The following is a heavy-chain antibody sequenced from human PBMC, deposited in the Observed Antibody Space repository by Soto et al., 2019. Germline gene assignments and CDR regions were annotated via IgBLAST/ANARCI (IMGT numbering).Heavy chain of an antibody. V-gene: IGHV1-69*06. J-gene: IGHJ6*02. CDR1: GGTFSSYA. CDR2: IIPIFGTA. CDR3: ARAHNWNSFGDYYYGMDV. D-gene: IGHD1-7*01. Sequence: ASVKVSCKASGGTFSSYAIRWVRQAPGQGLELMGGIIPIFGTANYAQKFQGRVTITADKSTSTAYKELSSLRSEDTAVYYCARAHNWNSFGDYYYGMDVWGQGTTVTV.